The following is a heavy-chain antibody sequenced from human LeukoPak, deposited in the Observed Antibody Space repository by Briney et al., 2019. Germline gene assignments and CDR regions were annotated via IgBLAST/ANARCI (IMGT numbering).Heavy chain of an antibody. CDR1: GFIFTSYA. CDR2: IYTGGST. CDR3: ARDRRTYYYDSTSGMDV. D-gene: IGHD3-22*01. J-gene: IGHJ6*02. Sequence: GGSLRLSCAASGFIFTSYAMSWVRQAPGKGLEWVSVIYTGGSTYYADSVKGRFTISRDNSKNTLFLQMDSLRAEDTAVYHCARDRRTYYYDSTSGMDVWGQGTTVTVSS. V-gene: IGHV3-53*01.